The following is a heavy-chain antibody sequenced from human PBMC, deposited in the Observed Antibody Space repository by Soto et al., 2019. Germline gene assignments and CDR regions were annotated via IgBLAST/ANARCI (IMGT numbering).Heavy chain of an antibody. CDR1: GGSISSDDFY. V-gene: IGHV4-30-2*01. J-gene: IGHJ4*02. CDR3: AAGGGLPRYY. Sequence: SETLSLTCTVSGGSISSDDFYWSWIRQQPGKGLEWIGYIYHSGNTYYNPSLKSRVTISVDRSKNQFSLKLSSVTAADTAVYYCAAGGGLPRYYWGQGTLVTVSS. D-gene: IGHD5-12*01. CDR2: IYHSGNT.